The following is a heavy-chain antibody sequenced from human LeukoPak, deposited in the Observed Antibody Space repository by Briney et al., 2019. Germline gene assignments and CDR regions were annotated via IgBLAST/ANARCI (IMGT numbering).Heavy chain of an antibody. CDR3: ARAYGGNSQYFQH. J-gene: IGHJ1*01. D-gene: IGHD4-23*01. CDR2: IHHSGST. Sequence: PSETLSLTCAVYGGTFSGYSWTWIRQPPGKGLEWIGSIHHSGSTNYNPSLKSRVTISLDTSKNQFSLKLSSVTAADTAVYYCARAYGGNSQYFQHWGQGTLVTVSS. CDR1: GGTFSGYS. V-gene: IGHV4-34*01.